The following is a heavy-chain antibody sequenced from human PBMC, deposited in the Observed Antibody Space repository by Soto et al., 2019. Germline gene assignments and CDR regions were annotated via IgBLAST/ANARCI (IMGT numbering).Heavy chain of an antibody. CDR2: ISGSGGST. D-gene: IGHD3-3*01. J-gene: IGHJ6*01. V-gene: IGHV3-23*01. CDR3: AKDKSGYWYYGMDV. Sequence: GGSLRLSCAASGFTFSSYAMSWVRQAPGKGLEWVSAISGSGGSTYYADSVKGRFTISRDNSKNTLYLQMNSLRAEDTAVYYFAKDKSGYWYYGMDVWGQGTTVTVAS. CDR1: GFTFSSYA.